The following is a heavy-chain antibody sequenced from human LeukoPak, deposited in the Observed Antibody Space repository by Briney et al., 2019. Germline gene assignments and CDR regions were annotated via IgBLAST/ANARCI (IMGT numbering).Heavy chain of an antibody. J-gene: IGHJ4*02. Sequence: GASVKVSCKASGYTFTSYDINWVRQATGQGLEWMGWMNPNSGNTSYAQKFQGRVTMTRNTSISTAYMQLSSLRSEDTAVYYCARGSSRLITFGGVIVYYFDYWGQGTLVTVSS. D-gene: IGHD3-16*02. V-gene: IGHV1-8*01. CDR2: MNPNSGNT. CDR1: GYTFTSYD. CDR3: ARGSSRLITFGGVIVYYFDY.